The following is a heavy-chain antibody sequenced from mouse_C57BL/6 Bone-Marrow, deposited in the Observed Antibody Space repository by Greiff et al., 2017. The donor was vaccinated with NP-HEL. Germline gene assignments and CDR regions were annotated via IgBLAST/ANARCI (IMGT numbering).Heavy chain of an antibody. Sequence: VQLKQSGTVLARPGASVKMSCKTSGYTFTSYWMHWVKQRPGQGLEWIGAIYPGNSDTSYNQKFKGKAKLTAVTSASTAYMELSSLTNEDSAVYYCTRWIYYGNYDCDYWGQGTTLTVSS. D-gene: IGHD2-1*01. CDR2: IYPGNSDT. CDR1: GYTFTSYW. CDR3: TRWIYYGNYDCDY. V-gene: IGHV1-5*01. J-gene: IGHJ2*01.